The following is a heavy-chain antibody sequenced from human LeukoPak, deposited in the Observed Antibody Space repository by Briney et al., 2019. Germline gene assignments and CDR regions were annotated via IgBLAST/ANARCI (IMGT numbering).Heavy chain of an antibody. CDR1: GFTFGNYA. Sequence: GGSLRLSCAASGFTFGNYAMSWVRQAPGKGLEWVSLISGNGGSTYYADSVKGRFTISRDNSKNTLYLQMSSLRAEDTAVYYCAKDQKMHGDYWGQGPLVTVSS. CDR2: ISGNGGST. D-gene: IGHD5-24*01. CDR3: AKDQKMHGDY. J-gene: IGHJ4*02. V-gene: IGHV3-23*01.